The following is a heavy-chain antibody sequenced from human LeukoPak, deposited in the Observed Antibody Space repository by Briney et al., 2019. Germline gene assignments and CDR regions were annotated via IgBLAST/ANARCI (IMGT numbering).Heavy chain of an antibody. V-gene: IGHV3-23*01. D-gene: IGHD1-26*01. Sequence: GGSLRLSCAASGFTFSSYAMSWVPQAPGKGLEWVSAISGSGGSTYHADSVKGRFTISRDNSKNTLYLQMNSLRAEDTAVYYCAKASGSSRTWDYWGQGTLVTVSS. CDR3: AKASGSSRTWDY. CDR2: ISGSGGST. CDR1: GFTFSSYA. J-gene: IGHJ4*02.